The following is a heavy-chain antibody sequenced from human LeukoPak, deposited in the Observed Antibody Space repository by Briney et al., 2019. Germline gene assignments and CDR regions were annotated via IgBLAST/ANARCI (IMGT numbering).Heavy chain of an antibody. CDR2: INHSGST. CDR3: ARSLKQWLVRDY. J-gene: IGHJ4*02. CDR1: GGSFSGYY. V-gene: IGHV4-34*01. D-gene: IGHD6-19*01. Sequence: PSETLSPTCAVYGGSFSGYYWSWIRQPPGKGLEWIGEINHSGSTNYNPSLKSRVTISVDTSKNQFSLKLSSVTAADTAVYYCARSLKQWLVRDYWGQGTLVTVSS.